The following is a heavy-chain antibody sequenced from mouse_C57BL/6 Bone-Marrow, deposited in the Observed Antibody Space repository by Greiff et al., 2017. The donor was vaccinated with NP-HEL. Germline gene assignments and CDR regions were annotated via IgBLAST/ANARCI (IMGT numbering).Heavy chain of an antibody. V-gene: IGHV1-50*01. CDR1: GYTFTSYW. CDR2: IDPSDSYT. J-gene: IGHJ4*01. Sequence: VQLQQPGAELVKPGASVKLSCKASGYTFTSYWMQWVKQRPGQGLEWIGEIDPSDSYTNYNQKFKGKATLTVDTSSSTAYMQLSSLTSEDSAVYYWARKGITTVVATDAMDYWGQGTSVTVSS. CDR3: ARKGITTVVATDAMDY. D-gene: IGHD1-1*01.